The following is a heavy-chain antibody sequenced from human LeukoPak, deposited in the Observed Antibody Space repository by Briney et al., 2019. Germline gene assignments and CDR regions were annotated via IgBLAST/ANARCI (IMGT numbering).Heavy chain of an antibody. CDR1: GGTFSSYA. J-gene: IGHJ5*02. D-gene: IGHD2-2*02. Sequence: GASVKVSCKASGGTFSSYAISWVRQAPGQGLEWMGGIIPIFGTANYAQKFQGRVTITADESTSTAYMELSSLRSEDTAVYYCARDVIVVVPAATPGNWFDPWGQGTLVTVSS. CDR3: ARDVIVVVPAATPGNWFDP. V-gene: IGHV1-69*13. CDR2: IIPIFGTA.